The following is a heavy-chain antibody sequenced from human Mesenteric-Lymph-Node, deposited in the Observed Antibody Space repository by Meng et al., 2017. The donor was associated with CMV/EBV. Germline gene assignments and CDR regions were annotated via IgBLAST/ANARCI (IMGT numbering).Heavy chain of an antibody. CDR2: ISYDGSNK. CDR1: GFTFSNYA. J-gene: IGHJ4*02. Sequence: GGSLRLSCAASGFTFSNYAMHWARQAPGMGLEWVAVISYDGSNKYYADSVKGRFTISRDNSKNTVYLHMSSLRVEDTAMYYCARAYCSGPRCYPFDYCGQGTLVTVSS. D-gene: IGHD2-2*01. CDR3: ARAYCSGPRCYPFDY. V-gene: IGHV3-30*04.